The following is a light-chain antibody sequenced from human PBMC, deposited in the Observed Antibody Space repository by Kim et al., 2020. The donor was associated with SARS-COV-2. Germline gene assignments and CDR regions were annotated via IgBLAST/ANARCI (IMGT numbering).Light chain of an antibody. CDR2: DIS. V-gene: IGKV3-11*01. CDR3: QQRTNWL. J-gene: IGKJ2*01. CDR1: QTVRSS. Sequence: EIVLTQSPATLSLSPGERATLSCRASQTVRSSFAWYQQKPGQPPRLLIYDISNRAKGIPARFSGSGSGTDFTLTISSLEPEDSAVYYCQQRTNWLFGQGTNLEI.